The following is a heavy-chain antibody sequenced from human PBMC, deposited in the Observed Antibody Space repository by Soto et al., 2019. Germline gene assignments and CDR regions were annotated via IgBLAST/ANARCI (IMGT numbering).Heavy chain of an antibody. Sequence: SESLSITSALSGYSISSCYYWGWIRQPPGKGLEWIGSIYHSGSTYYNPSLKSRVTISVDTSKNQFSLKLSSVTAADTAVYYCAREAARYFGYWGQGTLVTGSS. CDR3: AREAARYFGY. D-gene: IGHD6-6*01. CDR1: GYSISSCYY. J-gene: IGHJ4*02. CDR2: IYHSGST. V-gene: IGHV4-38-2*02.